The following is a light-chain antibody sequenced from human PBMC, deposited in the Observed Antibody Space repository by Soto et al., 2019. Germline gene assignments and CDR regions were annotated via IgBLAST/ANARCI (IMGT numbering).Light chain of an antibody. CDR2: WAS. CDR1: QSVLYSPNNKNS. Sequence: DIVMTQSPDSLAVSLGERATINCKSSQSVLYSPNNKNSLAWYQQKPGQPPKLFIYWASIRESGVPDRFSGSGSGTDFTLTISSLQAEDVAVYYCQQYRTPPTFDQGTKVEIK. CDR3: QQYRTPPT. J-gene: IGKJ1*01. V-gene: IGKV4-1*01.